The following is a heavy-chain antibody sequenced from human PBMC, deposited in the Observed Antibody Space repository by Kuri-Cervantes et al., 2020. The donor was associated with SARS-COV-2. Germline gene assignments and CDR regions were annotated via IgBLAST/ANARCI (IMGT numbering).Heavy chain of an antibody. V-gene: IGHV3-13*04. J-gene: IGHJ3*02. CDR3: ARGDVQSGVDAFDI. D-gene: IGHD1-1*01. CDR1: GSTFSSYD. CDR2: IDTAGDT. Sequence: GESQKISNASSGSTFSSYDMHWVREATGKRLEWVSAIDTAGDTYYADSVKGRFTISRETAKNSLYLQMNSLRAGDTAVYYCARGDVQSGVDAFDIWGQGTMVTVSS.